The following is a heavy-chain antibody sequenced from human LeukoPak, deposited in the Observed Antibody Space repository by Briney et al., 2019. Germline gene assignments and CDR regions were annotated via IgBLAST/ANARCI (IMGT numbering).Heavy chain of an antibody. J-gene: IGHJ4*02. CDR3: ARGFDFTGPFDY. CDR2: IIPIFGTA. V-gene: IGHV1-69*13. D-gene: IGHD3-10*01. CDR1: GGTFSSYA. Sequence: VASVKVSCKASGGTFSSYAISWVRQAPGQGLEWMGGIIPIFGTANYAQKFQGRDTITADESTSTAYMELSSLRSEDTAVYYCARGFDFTGPFDYWGQGTLVTVSS.